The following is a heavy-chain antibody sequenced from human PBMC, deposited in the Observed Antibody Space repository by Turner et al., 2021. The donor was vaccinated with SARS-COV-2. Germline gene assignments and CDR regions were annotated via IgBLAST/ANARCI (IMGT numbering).Heavy chain of an antibody. J-gene: IGHJ4*02. CDR3: AKQLGLYSNPMYYFDY. D-gene: IGHD4-4*01. CDR1: GFTFSSYG. Sequence: QVQLVESGGGVVQPGRSLRLSCAASGFTFSSYGMHWVRQAPGKGLEWVAVISYDGNNKYYADSVKGRITISRDNSKNTLYLQMNSLRAEDTAVYYCAKQLGLYSNPMYYFDYWGQGTLVTVSS. CDR2: ISYDGNNK. V-gene: IGHV3-30*18.